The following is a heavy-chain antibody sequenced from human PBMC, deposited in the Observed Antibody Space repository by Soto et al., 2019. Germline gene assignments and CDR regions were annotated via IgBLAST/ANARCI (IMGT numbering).Heavy chain of an antibody. V-gene: IGHV4-61*01. J-gene: IGHJ1*01. D-gene: IGHD1-1*01. CDR2: IVYNGIT. CDR3: ASLPPRIYRDAWYMDS. Sequence: SETLSLTWFVCGASTKRGLDYWTWLRQHPVKGLECIGFIVYNGITNYIPSPKSGVTILVDTSKNQFSLKLSSVTTADTAVYYCASLPPRIYRDAWYMDSWRPGNLVT. CDR1: GASTKRGLDY.